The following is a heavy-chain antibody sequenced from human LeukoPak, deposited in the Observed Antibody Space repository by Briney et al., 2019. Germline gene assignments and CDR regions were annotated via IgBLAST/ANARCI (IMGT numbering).Heavy chain of an antibody. Sequence: SETLSLTCTVSGGSISSYYWSWVRQPPGKGVEWSGYVYYSGSTNYNPSLKSRVTISVDPSKNQFSLKLSSVTAADTAVYYCAVGYCSGGSCYGGYYFDYWGQGTLVTVSS. J-gene: IGHJ4*02. CDR1: GGSISSYY. V-gene: IGHV4-59*01. D-gene: IGHD2-15*01. CDR2: VYYSGST. CDR3: AVGYCSGGSCYGGYYFDY.